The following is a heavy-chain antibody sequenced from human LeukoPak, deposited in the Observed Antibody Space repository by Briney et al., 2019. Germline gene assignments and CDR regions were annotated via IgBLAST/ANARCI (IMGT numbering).Heavy chain of an antibody. CDR2: IIPIFGIA. V-gene: IGHV1-69*04. CDR1: GGTFSSYA. Sequence: EASVKVSCKASGGTFSSYAISWVRQAPGQGLEWMGRIIPIFGIANYAQKFQGRVTITADKSTSTAYMELSSLRSEGTAVYYCARDWPYYDFWSGYYRLGYYYYGMDVWGQGTTVTVSS. CDR3: ARDWPYYDFWSGYYRLGYYYYGMDV. D-gene: IGHD3-3*01. J-gene: IGHJ6*02.